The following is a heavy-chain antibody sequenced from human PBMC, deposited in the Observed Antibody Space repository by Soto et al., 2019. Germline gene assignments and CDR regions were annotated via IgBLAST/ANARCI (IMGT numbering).Heavy chain of an antibody. D-gene: IGHD2-2*01. CDR2: IYYRGNT. CDR1: NGSVSSDPFY. V-gene: IGHV4-31*03. Sequence: SETLSLTCTVSNGSVSSDPFYWTWIRQHPGKGLEWIGYIYYRGNTYYHPSLKSRVTISIDTSKNQFSLRLNSVTAADTAVYYCARDDNIVVVTTSLGAMEVWGQGTTVTLSS. CDR3: ARDDNIVVVTTSLGAMEV. J-gene: IGHJ6*01.